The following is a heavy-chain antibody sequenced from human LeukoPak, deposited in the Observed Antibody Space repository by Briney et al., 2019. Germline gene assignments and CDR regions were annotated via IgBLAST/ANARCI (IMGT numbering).Heavy chain of an antibody. J-gene: IGHJ4*02. D-gene: IGHD3-22*01. CDR3: ARDFGDNYYDSSGYYY. V-gene: IGHV3-48*01. CDR2: ISSRTSTI. CDR1: GFTFSSYS. Sequence: GGSLRLPCAASGFTFSSYSMNWVRQAPGKGLEWVSYISSRTSTIYYADSVKGRFTISRDNAKNSLYLQMNSLRAEDTAVYYCARDFGDNYYDSSGYYYWGQGTLVTVSS.